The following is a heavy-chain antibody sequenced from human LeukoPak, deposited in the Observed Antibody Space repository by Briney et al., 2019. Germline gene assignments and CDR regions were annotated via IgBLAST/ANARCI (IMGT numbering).Heavy chain of an antibody. CDR2: INVYDGNT. Sequence: ASVKVSCKTSGYTFTKYGISWVRQAPGQGPEWMGWINVYDGNTNYAQKLQDRLTLTTDTSTDTAHMELRSLRSDDTAVYYCVRARGDRSGYYRYWGQGTLVTVSS. CDR3: VRARGDRSGYYRY. J-gene: IGHJ4*02. D-gene: IGHD3-22*01. CDR1: GYTFTKYG. V-gene: IGHV1-18*01.